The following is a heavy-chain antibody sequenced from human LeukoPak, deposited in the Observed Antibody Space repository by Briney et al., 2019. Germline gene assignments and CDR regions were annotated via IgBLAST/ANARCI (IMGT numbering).Heavy chain of an antibody. D-gene: IGHD4-17*01. V-gene: IGHV3-30*18. CDR2: ISYGGSNK. Sequence: GGSLRLSCAASGFTFSAYEMHWVRQAPGKGLEWVAVISYGGSNKYYADSVKGRFTISRDNSKNTLYLQMNSLRAEDTAVYYCAKDWDYGDYLLDYWGQGTLVTVSS. J-gene: IGHJ4*02. CDR1: GFTFSAYE. CDR3: AKDWDYGDYLLDY.